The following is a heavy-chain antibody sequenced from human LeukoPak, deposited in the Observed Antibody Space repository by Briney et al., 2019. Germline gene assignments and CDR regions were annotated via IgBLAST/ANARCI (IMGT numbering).Heavy chain of an antibody. CDR1: GFTVSSNY. CDR2: IYSGGDT. J-gene: IGHJ4*02. D-gene: IGHD6-19*01. Sequence: GGSLRLSSAASGFTVSSNYMGWVRQAPGKGLEWVSVIYSGGDTYYADSVKGRFTISRDNPKNMIYLEMSSLKAEDTAVYYCAKERSLEIAVAGTIFDYWGQGTLVTVSS. CDR3: AKERSLEIAVAGTIFDY. V-gene: IGHV3-66*01.